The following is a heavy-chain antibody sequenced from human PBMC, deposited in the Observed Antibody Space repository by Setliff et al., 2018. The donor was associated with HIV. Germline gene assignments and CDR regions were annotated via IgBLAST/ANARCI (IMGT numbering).Heavy chain of an antibody. CDR1: GYIFTRYF. CDR2: INPSGGST. Sequence: ASVKVSCKASGYIFTRYFMHCVRQAPGQGLEWLGMINPSGGSTWYAQKFQGRVTMTGDTSTNTLYMELSSLRSEDTAVYYCARGWEGGMDYWGQGTLVTVSS. J-gene: IGHJ4*02. CDR3: ARGWEGGMDY. V-gene: IGHV1-46*01. D-gene: IGHD1-26*01.